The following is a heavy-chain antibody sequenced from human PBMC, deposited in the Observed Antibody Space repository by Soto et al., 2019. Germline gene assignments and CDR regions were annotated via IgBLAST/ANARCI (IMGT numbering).Heavy chain of an antibody. J-gene: IGHJ6*03. CDR1: GFTFSSYG. CDR3: ARAPDYYYYMDV. V-gene: IGHV3-33*01. CDR2: IWYDGSNK. Sequence: GGSLRLSCAASGFTFSSYGMHWVRQAPGKGLELVAVIWYDGSNKYYADSVKGRFTISRDNSKNTLYLQMNSLRAEDTAVYYCARAPDYYYYMDVWGKGTTVTVSS.